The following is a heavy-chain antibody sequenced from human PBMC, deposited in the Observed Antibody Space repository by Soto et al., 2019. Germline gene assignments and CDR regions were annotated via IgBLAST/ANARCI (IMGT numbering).Heavy chain of an antibody. V-gene: IGHV2-5*02. Sequence: HITLKESGPTLVKPTQTLTLTCSFSGFSLSTSGVGVCWIRQPPGKAPEWLALIDWDDDKRYSPSLKSRLTITKDTSKKQVVLTMTNMDPVDTATYFCARHTVYRFDYWGQGTLVTVSS. J-gene: IGHJ4*02. CDR2: IDWDDDK. D-gene: IGHD3-16*02. CDR3: ARHTVYRFDY. CDR1: GFSLSTSGVG.